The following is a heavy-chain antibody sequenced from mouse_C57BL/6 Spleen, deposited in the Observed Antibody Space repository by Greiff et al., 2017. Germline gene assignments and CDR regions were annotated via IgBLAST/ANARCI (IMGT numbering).Heavy chain of an antibody. CDR2: INPNNGGT. J-gene: IGHJ2*01. CDR3: ARGYDYYVDY. V-gene: IGHV1-26*01. D-gene: IGHD2-4*01. Sequence: EVKLQQSGPELVKPGASVKISCKASGYTFTDYYMNWVKQSQGKSLEWIGDINPNNGGTSYNQKFKGKAILTVDKSSSTAYMELRGLTSEDSAVYCCARGYDYYVDYWGQGTTLTVSS. CDR1: GYTFTDYY.